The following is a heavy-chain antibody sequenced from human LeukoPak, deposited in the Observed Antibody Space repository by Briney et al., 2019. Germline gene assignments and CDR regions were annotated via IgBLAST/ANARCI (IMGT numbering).Heavy chain of an antibody. CDR3: ARDFTRGSYYGH. CDR2: ISSSSSYI. J-gene: IGHJ4*02. CDR1: GFTFSSYS. D-gene: IGHD1-26*01. Sequence: PGGSLRLSCAAYGFTFSSYSRNWVRQAPGKGLEWVSSISSSSSYIYYADSVKGRFTISRDNAKNSLYLQMNSLRAEDTAVYYCARDFTRGSYYGHWGQGTLVTVSS. V-gene: IGHV3-21*01.